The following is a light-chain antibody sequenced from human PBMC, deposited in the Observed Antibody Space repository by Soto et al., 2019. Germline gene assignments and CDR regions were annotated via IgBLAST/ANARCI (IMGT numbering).Light chain of an antibody. CDR3: KQYYNLPLFT. CDR1: QDISNY. CDR2: DAS. V-gene: IGKV1-33*01. Sequence: DIQMTQSPSSLSASVGDRVTITCQASQDISNYLNWYQQKPGKAPKLLIYDASNLETGVPSRFSGSSSGTAYTFTISSLQTDDIATYYCKQYYNLPLFTFGPGTKVDIK. J-gene: IGKJ3*01.